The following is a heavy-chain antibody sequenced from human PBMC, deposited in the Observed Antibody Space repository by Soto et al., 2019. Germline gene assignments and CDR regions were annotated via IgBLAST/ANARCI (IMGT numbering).Heavy chain of an antibody. CDR2: ISYDGSNK. CDR3: ARDTFPHVDIVATTDAFDI. V-gene: IGHV3-30-3*01. D-gene: IGHD5-12*01. Sequence: GGSLRLSCAASGFTFSSYAMHWVRQAPGKGLEWVAVISYDGSNKYYADSVKGRFTISRDNSKNTLYLQMNSLRAEDTAVYYCARDTFPHVDIVATTDAFDIWGQGTMVTVSS. J-gene: IGHJ3*02. CDR1: GFTFSSYA.